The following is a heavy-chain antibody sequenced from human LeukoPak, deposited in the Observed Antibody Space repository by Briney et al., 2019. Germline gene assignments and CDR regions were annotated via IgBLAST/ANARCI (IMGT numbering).Heavy chain of an antibody. CDR1: GFTFSSYS. Sequence: GGSLRLSCAASGFTFSSYSMNWVRQAPGKGLEWVSSISSSSSYIYYAVSVKGRFTISRDNAKNSLYLQMNSLRAEDTAVYYCARDPWHYYDSSGYYYGHYFDYWGQGTLVTVSS. V-gene: IGHV3-21*01. CDR2: ISSSSSYI. D-gene: IGHD3-22*01. CDR3: ARDPWHYYDSSGYYYGHYFDY. J-gene: IGHJ4*02.